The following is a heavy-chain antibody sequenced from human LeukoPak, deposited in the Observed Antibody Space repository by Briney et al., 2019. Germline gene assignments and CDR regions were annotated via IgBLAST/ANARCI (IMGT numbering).Heavy chain of an antibody. Sequence: KSGGSLRLSCAASGFTFSSYAMSWVRQAPGKGLEWVATIVSDGYKAYYADSVKGRFAISRDNSQNTVHLQMNSLRAEDTATYYCAKEIVFLFGDPWGQGALVTASS. CDR2: IVSDGYKA. CDR1: GFTFSSYA. J-gene: IGHJ5*02. V-gene: IGHV3-23*01. CDR3: AKEIVFLFGDP. D-gene: IGHD2/OR15-2a*01.